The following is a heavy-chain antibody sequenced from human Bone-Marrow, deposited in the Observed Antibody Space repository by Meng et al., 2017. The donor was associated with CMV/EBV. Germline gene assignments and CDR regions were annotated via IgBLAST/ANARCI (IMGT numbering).Heavy chain of an antibody. V-gene: IGHV3-66*02. CDR1: GFTVSSNY. CDR2: IYSGGST. J-gene: IGHJ4*02. Sequence: GGSLRLSCAASGFTVSSNYMSWVRQAPGKGLEWVSVIYSGGSTYYADSVKGRFTISRDNSKNTLYLQMNSLRAEDTAVYYCASFGQWLVRALNYWDQRTLVTVSS. D-gene: IGHD6-19*01. CDR3: ASFGQWLVRALNY.